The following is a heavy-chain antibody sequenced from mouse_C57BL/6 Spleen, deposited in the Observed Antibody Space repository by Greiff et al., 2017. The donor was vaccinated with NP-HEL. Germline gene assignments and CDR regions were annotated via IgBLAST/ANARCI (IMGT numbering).Heavy chain of an antibody. CDR2: IYPGNSYT. CDR1: GYTFTSYW. D-gene: IGHD1-1*01. J-gene: IGHJ2*01. V-gene: IGHV1-5*01. Sequence: VQLKESGTVLARPGASVKMSCKTSGYTFTSYWMHWVKQRPGQGLEWIGAIYPGNSYTSYNQKFKGKAKLTAVTSASTAYMELSSLTKEDSAVYYYMYYGRSSYYFDYWGQGTTLTVSS. CDR3: MYYGRSSYYFDY.